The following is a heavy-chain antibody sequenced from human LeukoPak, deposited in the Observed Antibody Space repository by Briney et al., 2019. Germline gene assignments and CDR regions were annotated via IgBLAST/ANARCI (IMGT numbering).Heavy chain of an antibody. J-gene: IGHJ4*02. Sequence: SQTLSLTCTVSGGSISSGGYSWSWLRQHPGQGLEWIGYIYYSGSTYYNPSLNSRVTISVDTSKNQFSLKLSSVTAADTAVYYCARRPYYDDSSGHQEDYWGQGTLVTVSS. D-gene: IGHD3-22*01. CDR1: GGSISSGGYS. V-gene: IGHV4-31*03. CDR2: IYYSGST. CDR3: ARRPYYDDSSGHQEDY.